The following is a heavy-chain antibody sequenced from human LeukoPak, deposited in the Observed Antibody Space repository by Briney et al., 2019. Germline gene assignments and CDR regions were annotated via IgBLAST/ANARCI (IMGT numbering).Heavy chain of an antibody. CDR3: ARVPIPGIAVAGMGDAFDI. Sequence: PSETLSLTCTVSGGSISSSSYYWGWIRQPPGKGLEWIGEIYHSGSTNYNPSLKSRVTISVDKSKNQFSLKLSSVTAADTAVYYCARVPIPGIAVAGMGDAFDIWGQGTMVTVSS. D-gene: IGHD6-19*01. J-gene: IGHJ3*02. CDR2: IYHSGST. V-gene: IGHV4-39*07. CDR1: GGSISSSSYY.